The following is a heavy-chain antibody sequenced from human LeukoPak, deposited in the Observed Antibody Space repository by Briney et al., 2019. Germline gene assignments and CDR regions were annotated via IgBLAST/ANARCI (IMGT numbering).Heavy chain of an antibody. D-gene: IGHD3-22*01. J-gene: IGHJ4*02. Sequence: GGSLRLSCGASGFTFDDYWMSWVRQAPGQGLEWVANINQDGSEKYYLDSAKGRFTISRDNARNSLYLQVNSLRAEDTAVYYCAKGAIEAPDYWGQGTLVTVSS. CDR1: GFTFDDYW. CDR2: INQDGSEK. CDR3: AKGAIEAPDY. V-gene: IGHV3-7*03.